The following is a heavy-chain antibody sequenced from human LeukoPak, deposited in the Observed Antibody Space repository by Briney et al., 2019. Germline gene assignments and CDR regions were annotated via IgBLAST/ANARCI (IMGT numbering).Heavy chain of an antibody. CDR2: IKSDGSGI. J-gene: IGHJ6*04. D-gene: IGHD1/OR15-1a*01. V-gene: IGHV3-7*03. CDR3: AGGNSMDV. CDR1: GFPFSNSW. Sequence: GGSLRLSCAVSGFPFSNSWMYWVRQAPGKGLEGVANIKSDGSGISYVDSVKGRFIISRDNARNSLYLQMNSLRVEDTAVYFCAGGNSMDVWGKGTAVAVSS.